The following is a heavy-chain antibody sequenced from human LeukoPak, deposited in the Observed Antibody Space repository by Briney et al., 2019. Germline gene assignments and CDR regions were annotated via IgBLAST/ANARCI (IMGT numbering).Heavy chain of an antibody. V-gene: IGHV1-2*02. J-gene: IGHJ4*02. CDR1: GYTFTGYY. CDR2: INPNSGGT. Sequence: ASVKVSCKASGYTFTGYYIHWVRQAPGQGLEWMGWINPNSGGTNYAQKFQGRVTMTRDTSISTAYMELSRLNSDDTAVYYCARASGRVDIYYFDYWGQGTLVTVSS. CDR3: ARASGRVDIYYFDY. D-gene: IGHD5-24*01.